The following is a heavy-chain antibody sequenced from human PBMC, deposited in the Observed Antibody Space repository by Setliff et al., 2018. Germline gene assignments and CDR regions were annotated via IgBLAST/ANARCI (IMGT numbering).Heavy chain of an antibody. J-gene: IGHJ4*02. V-gene: IGHV3-64*02. D-gene: IGHD1-26*01. CDR3: ARGPLVGTTEYYLDY. CDR1: GLTFGTTS. Sequence: GGSLRLSCAASGLTFGTTSMHWVRQAPGKGLEYVSAISSNGDRTYYGDSVKGRFTISRDNAKNSLHLQMNSLRAEDTAVYYCARGPLVGTTEYYLDYWGQGTLVT. CDR2: ISSNGDRT.